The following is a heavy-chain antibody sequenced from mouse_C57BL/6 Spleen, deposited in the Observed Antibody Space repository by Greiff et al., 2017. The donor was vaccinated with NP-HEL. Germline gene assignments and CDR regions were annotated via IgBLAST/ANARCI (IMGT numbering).Heavy chain of an antibody. CDR1: GFNIKDDY. V-gene: IGHV14-4*01. Sequence: VQLKESGAELVRPGASVKLSCTASGFNIKDDYMHWVKQRPEQGLEWIGWIDPENGDTEYASKFQGKATITADTSSNTAYLQLSSLTSEDTAVYYCTTGYDGYYRIAYWGQGTLVTVSA. CDR3: TTGYDGYYRIAY. J-gene: IGHJ3*01. CDR2: IDPENGDT. D-gene: IGHD2-3*01.